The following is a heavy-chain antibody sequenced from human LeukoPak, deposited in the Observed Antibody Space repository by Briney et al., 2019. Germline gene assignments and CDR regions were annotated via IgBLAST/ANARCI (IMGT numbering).Heavy chain of an antibody. CDR2: IIPIFGTA. Sequence: GASVKVSCKASGGTFSSYAISWVRQAPGQGVEWLGWIIPIFGTANYAQKFQGRVTITADESTSTAYMELSSLRSEDTAVYYCARDGSWYYYDSSGLRDAFDIWGQGTMVAVSS. D-gene: IGHD3-22*01. CDR1: GGTFSSYA. J-gene: IGHJ3*02. CDR3: ARDGSWYYYDSSGLRDAFDI. V-gene: IGHV1-69*13.